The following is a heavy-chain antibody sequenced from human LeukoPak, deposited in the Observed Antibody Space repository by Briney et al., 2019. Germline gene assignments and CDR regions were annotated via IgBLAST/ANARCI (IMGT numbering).Heavy chain of an antibody. Sequence: GGSLRLSCAASGFTFSSYGMHGVRQAPGKGLEWVAVIWYDGSNKYYADSVKGRFTISRDNSKNTLYLQMNSLRAEDTAVYYCARGGGDYNTYYFDYWGQGTLVTVSS. J-gene: IGHJ4*02. CDR2: IWYDGSNK. D-gene: IGHD2-21*02. V-gene: IGHV3-33*01. CDR3: ARGGGDYNTYYFDY. CDR1: GFTFSSYG.